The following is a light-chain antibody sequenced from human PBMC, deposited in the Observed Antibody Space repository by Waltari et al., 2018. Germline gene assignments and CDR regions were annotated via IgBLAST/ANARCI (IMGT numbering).Light chain of an antibody. J-gene: IGKJ2*01. Sequence: DVQMTQSPSSLSAFVGDRVTITCRASQSITNYINWYQQKPGKAPKLLIQTASSLQRGVPSRFSGSGSGTDFTLTISSLQPEDFATYYCQQSYSTPHTFGQGTKLEIK. CDR2: TAS. CDR1: QSITNY. V-gene: IGKV1-39*01. CDR3: QQSYSTPHT.